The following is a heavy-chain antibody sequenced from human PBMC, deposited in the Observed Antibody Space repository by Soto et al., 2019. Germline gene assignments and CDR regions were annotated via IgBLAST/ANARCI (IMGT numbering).Heavy chain of an antibody. CDR1: GFTFSNAW. V-gene: IGHV3-15*07. CDR3: TTWGFVGYYYYGMDV. J-gene: IGHJ6*02. D-gene: IGHD1-26*01. Sequence: GGSLRLSCAASGFTFSNAWMNWVRQAPGKELEWVGRIKSKTDGGTTDYAAPVKGRFTISRDDSKNTLYLQMNSLKTEDTAVYYCTTWGFVGYYYYGMDVWGQGTTVTLSS. CDR2: IKSKTDGGTT.